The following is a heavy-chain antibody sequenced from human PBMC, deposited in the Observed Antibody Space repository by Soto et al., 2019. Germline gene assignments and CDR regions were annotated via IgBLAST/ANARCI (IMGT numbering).Heavy chain of an antibody. CDR2: IDYSGST. CDR1: GRAVITGTYY. V-gene: IGHV4-61*01. CDR3: AGDFSLDI. J-gene: IGHJ3*02. Sequence: QVQLQQSGPGLVKPSETLSLTCTVSGRAVITGTYYWSWIRQPPGKGLEWIGYIDYSGSTKHNPSLRSRLTISVDTSKNPLSRKLSSVTAADTDVYYCAGDFSLDIWGQGTMVAVSS.